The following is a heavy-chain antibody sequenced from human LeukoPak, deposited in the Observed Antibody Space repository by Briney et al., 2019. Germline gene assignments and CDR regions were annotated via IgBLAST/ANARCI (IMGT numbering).Heavy chain of an antibody. Sequence: PGGSLRLSCAASGFSFRDFAMTWVRQAPGKGLEWVSGIGGSGRSTFYADSVKGRFSISRDNSKDTVSLQLNSLRAEDTGVYYCARMSGQTYGEYYLKVGGKGTLVTVSS. V-gene: IGHV3-23*01. CDR3: ARMSGQTYGEYYLKV. D-gene: IGHD2/OR15-2a*01. CDR2: IGGSGRST. CDR1: GFSFRDFA. J-gene: IGHJ4*02.